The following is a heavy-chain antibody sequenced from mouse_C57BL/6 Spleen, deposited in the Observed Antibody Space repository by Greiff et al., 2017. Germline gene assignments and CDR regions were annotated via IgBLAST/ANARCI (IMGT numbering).Heavy chain of an antibody. V-gene: IGHV5-6*01. CDR3: AREEIYYDYDGAAWFAY. D-gene: IGHD2-4*01. CDR1: GFTFSSYG. J-gene: IGHJ3*01. CDR2: ISSGGSYT. Sequence: DVQLVESGGDLVKPGGSLKLSCAASGFTFSSYGMSWVRQTPDKRLEWVATISSGGSYTYYPDSVKGRFTISRDNAKNTLYLQMSSLKSEDTAMYYCAREEIYYDYDGAAWFAYWGQGTLVTVSA.